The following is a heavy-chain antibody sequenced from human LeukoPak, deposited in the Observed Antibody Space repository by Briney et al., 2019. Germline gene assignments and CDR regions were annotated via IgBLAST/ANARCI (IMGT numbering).Heavy chain of an antibody. J-gene: IGHJ1*01. Sequence: GRSLRPSCAPAGPTFTIYITNSVRQAPRKGLEWLSYISSGSITIYYADSVKGRYTISRDNAKNSLYLQMNSLRDEGTAVYYCARETDLTRWGQGTLVTVSS. V-gene: IGHV3-48*02. CDR1: GPTFTIYI. CDR3: ARETDLTR. CDR2: ISSGSITI.